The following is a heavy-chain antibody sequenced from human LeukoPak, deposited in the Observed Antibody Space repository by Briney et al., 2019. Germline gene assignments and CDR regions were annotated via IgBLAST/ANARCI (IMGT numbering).Heavy chain of an antibody. Sequence: RGSLRLSCAASGFTFSSYGMHWVRQAPGKGLEWVAVISYDGSNKYYADSVKGRFTISRDNSKNTLYLQMNSLRAEDTAVYYCAKDRDWGMDVWGQGTTVTVSS. J-gene: IGHJ6*02. V-gene: IGHV3-30*18. CDR1: GFTFSSYG. D-gene: IGHD3/OR15-3a*01. CDR2: ISYDGSNK. CDR3: AKDRDWGMDV.